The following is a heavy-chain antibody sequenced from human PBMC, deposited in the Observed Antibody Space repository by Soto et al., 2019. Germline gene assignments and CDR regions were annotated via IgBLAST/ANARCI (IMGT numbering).Heavy chain of an antibody. D-gene: IGHD6-6*01. CDR2: MNPNSGNT. CDR3: ARVPLEYSSSSGLRAANWFDP. CDR1: GYTFTSYD. Sequence: QVQLVQSGAEVKKPGASVKVSCKASGYTFTSYDINWVRQATGQGLEWMGWMNPNSGNTGYAQKFQGRVTMTRNPSISTAYMELSSLRSEDTAVYYCARVPLEYSSSSGLRAANWFDPWGQGTLVTVSS. V-gene: IGHV1-8*01. J-gene: IGHJ5*02.